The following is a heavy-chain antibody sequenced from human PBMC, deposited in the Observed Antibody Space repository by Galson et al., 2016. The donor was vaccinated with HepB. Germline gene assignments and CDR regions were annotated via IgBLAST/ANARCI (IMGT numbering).Heavy chain of an antibody. CDR1: GFTFNIYA. V-gene: IGHV3-23*01. Sequence: SLRLSCAASGFTFNIYAMSWVRQAPGKGLEWVAAIAGSGAPPNYADSVKGRFTISRDNARNSLYLQMNILRDEDTAVYYCARVVYGSGSYYRFYDYWGQGTLVTVSS. CDR3: ARVVYGSGSYYRFYDY. J-gene: IGHJ4*02. CDR2: IAGSGAPP. D-gene: IGHD3-10*01.